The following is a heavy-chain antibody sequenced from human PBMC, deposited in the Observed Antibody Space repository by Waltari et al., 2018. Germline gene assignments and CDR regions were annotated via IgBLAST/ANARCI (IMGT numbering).Heavy chain of an antibody. CDR2: ISWDSVNT. Sequence: EVQLVESGGGLVQPGRSLRLSFAASGFNFYAHAMHWVRQAPGKGLEWVSGISWDSVNTGYADSVKGRFTISRDNAKNLLYLQMNNLRVEDTAFYYCGKDITPGGMDVWGRGTAVTVSS. J-gene: IGHJ6*02. CDR3: GKDITPGGMDV. V-gene: IGHV3-9*01. D-gene: IGHD2-15*01. CDR1: GFNFYAHA.